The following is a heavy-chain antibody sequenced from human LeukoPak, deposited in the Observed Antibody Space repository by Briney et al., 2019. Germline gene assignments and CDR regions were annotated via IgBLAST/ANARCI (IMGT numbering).Heavy chain of an antibody. Sequence: GESLKISCKGSGYNFATYWIGWVRQMPGKGLEWMGIIYPGDSDIRYSPSFQGQVTISADKSISTAYLQWSSLKASDAAMYYCARRDGYSYGYTPKPGRYFDLWGRGTLVTVS. CDR3: ARRDGYSYGYTPKPGRYFDL. J-gene: IGHJ2*01. D-gene: IGHD5-18*01. CDR2: IYPGDSDI. V-gene: IGHV5-51*01. CDR1: GYNFATYW.